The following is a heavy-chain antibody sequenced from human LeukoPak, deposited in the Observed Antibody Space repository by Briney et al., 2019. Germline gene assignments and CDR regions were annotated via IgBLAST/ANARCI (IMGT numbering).Heavy chain of an antibody. J-gene: IGHJ4*02. CDR2: ISSSSSCI. Sequence: GGSLRLSCAASGFTFSSHSMNWVRQAPGKGLEWVSSISSSSSCIYYADSVKGRFTISRDNAKNSLYLQMNSLRAEDTAVYYCASFGGSQPLDYWGQGTLVTVSS. V-gene: IGHV3-21*01. CDR1: GFTFSSHS. D-gene: IGHD3-10*01. CDR3: ASFGGSQPLDY.